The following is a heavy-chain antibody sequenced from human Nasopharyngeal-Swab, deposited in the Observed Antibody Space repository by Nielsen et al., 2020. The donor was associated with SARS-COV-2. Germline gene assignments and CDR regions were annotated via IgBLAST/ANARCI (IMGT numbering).Heavy chain of an antibody. V-gene: IGHV3-7*01. CDR3: ARGHERIVIVPAALDP. CDR2: IKEDGSAK. Sequence: GGSLRLSCADSGFTFSNYWMSWFRQAPGQGLEGVANIKEDGSAKYYADSVRGRFTISRDNSKTTLYLQMYSLRAEDTAVYYCARGHERIVIVPAALDPWGQGTLVTVSS. CDR1: GFTFSNYW. J-gene: IGHJ5*02. D-gene: IGHD2-2*01.